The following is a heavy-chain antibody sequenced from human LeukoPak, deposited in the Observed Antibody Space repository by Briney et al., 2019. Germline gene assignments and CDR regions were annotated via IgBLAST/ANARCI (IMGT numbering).Heavy chain of an antibody. CDR3: AKETHSSSSFDL. CDR2: ISWNSGSI. D-gene: IGHD6-13*01. Sequence: GRSLRLSCAASGFTFDDCAMHWVRQAPGKGLEWVSGISWNSGSIGYADSVEGRFTISRDNAKNSLYLQMNSPRAEDTALYYCAKETHSSSSFDLWGRGTLVTVSS. CDR1: GFTFDDCA. V-gene: IGHV3-9*01. J-gene: IGHJ2*01.